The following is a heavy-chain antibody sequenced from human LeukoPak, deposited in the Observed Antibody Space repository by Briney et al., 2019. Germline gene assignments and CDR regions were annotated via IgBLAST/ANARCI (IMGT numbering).Heavy chain of an antibody. J-gene: IGHJ3*02. CDR2: INPSGRST. CDR1: GYTFTSYY. Sequence: APVKVSCKASGYTFTSYYMHWVRQAPGQGLEWMGIINPSGRSTTYAQKFQGRVTMTRDTSTSTVYMDLSSLRFEDTAVYYCARQKVEWELLPWSAFDIWGQGTMVTVSS. V-gene: IGHV1-46*01. D-gene: IGHD1-26*01. CDR3: ARQKVEWELLPWSAFDI.